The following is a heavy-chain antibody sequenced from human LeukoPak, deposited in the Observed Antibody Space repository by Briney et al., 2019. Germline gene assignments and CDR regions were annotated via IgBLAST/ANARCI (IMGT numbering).Heavy chain of an antibody. CDR1: GFTFSNAW. CDR3: ARDLAVSDY. CDR2: ISSSSSTI. V-gene: IGHV3-48*02. Sequence: GGSLRLSCAASGFTFSNAWMSWVRQAPGKGLEWVSYISSSSSTIYYADSVKGRFTISRDNAKNSLYLQMNSLRDEDTAMYYCARDLAVSDYWGQGTLVTVSS. J-gene: IGHJ4*02.